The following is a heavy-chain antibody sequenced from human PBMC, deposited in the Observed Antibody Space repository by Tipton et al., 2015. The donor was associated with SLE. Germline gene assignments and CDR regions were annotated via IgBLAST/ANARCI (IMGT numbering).Heavy chain of an antibody. Sequence: SLRLSCAASGFTFSSYEINWVRQAPGKGLEWVSSISSSSSFIYYADSVKGRFTISRDNAKNALYLQMNSLRAEDTAVYYCASEGLGGTLLDWGQGTLVTVSS. J-gene: IGHJ4*02. V-gene: IGHV3-21*01. D-gene: IGHD1-26*01. CDR1: GFTFSSYE. CDR2: ISSSSSFI. CDR3: ASEGLGGTLLD.